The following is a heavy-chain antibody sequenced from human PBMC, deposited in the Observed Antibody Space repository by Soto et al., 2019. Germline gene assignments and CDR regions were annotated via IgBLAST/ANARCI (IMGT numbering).Heavy chain of an antibody. J-gene: IGHJ4*02. CDR3: AKDPGYGRVAVYHYLDY. V-gene: IGHV3-9*01. D-gene: IGHD2-15*01. Sequence: EVQLVESGGGLVQPGRSLRLSCAASGFTFDDYAMHWVRQAPGKGLEWGSGISWNSGSIGYADSVKGRFTISRDNAKNSLYLQMNSLRAEDTDLYYCAKDPGYGRVAVYHYLDYWGQGTLVTVSS. CDR2: ISWNSGSI. CDR1: GFTFDDYA.